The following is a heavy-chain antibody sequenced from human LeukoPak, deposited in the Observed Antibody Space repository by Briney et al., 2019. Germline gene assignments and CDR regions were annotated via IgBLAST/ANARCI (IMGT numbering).Heavy chain of an antibody. CDR3: ARDTAAGNNWFDP. V-gene: IGHV3-30*04. Sequence: GGSLRLSCAASGFTFSSYAMDWVRQAPGKGLEWVAVISYDGSNKYYADSVKGRFTISRDNSKNTLYLQMNSLRAEDAAVYYCARDTAAGNNWFDPWGQGTLVTVSS. J-gene: IGHJ5*02. D-gene: IGHD6-13*01. CDR1: GFTFSSYA. CDR2: ISYDGSNK.